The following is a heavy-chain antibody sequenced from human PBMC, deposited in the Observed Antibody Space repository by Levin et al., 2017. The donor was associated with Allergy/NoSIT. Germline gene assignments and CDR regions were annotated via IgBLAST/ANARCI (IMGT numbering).Heavy chain of an antibody. Sequence: SETLSLTCTVSGGSISSGDYYWSWIRQPPGTGLEWIGYIYYSGSTYYNPSLKSRVTISVDTSKNQFSLKLSSVTAADTAVYYCARYTVTTTRFDYWGQGTLVTVSS. V-gene: IGHV4-30-4*01. CDR2: IYYSGST. CDR3: ARYTVTTTRFDY. D-gene: IGHD4-17*01. J-gene: IGHJ4*02. CDR1: GGSISSGDYY.